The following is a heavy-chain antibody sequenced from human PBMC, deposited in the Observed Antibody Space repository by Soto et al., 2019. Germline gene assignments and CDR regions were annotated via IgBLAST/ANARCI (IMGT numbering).Heavy chain of an antibody. Sequence: GGSLRLSCAASGFTFNNYAMSWVRQAPGKGLEWVSSINNGGDNIYYADSVKGRFTISRDNSKSTLYLQMNSLRAEDTAVYYCAKTFLARYCSSSICYDPSDYFDYWGQGTLVPASS. D-gene: IGHD2-2*01. CDR2: INNGGDNI. CDR1: GFTFNNYA. CDR3: AKTFLARYCSSSICYDPSDYFDY. J-gene: IGHJ4*02. V-gene: IGHV3-23*01.